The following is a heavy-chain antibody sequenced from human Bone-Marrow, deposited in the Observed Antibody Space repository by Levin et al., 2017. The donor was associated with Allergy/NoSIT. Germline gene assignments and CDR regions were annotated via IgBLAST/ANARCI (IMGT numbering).Heavy chain of an antibody. D-gene: IGHD3-22*01. CDR2: MNPNSGNT. CDR3: ARGNHYYDTRGLSYDV. J-gene: IGHJ6*02. Sequence: GESLKISCKASGYTFTSYDINWVRQATGQGLEWMGWMNPNSGNTGYAQKFQGRVTMTRNTSISTAYMELSSLRSEDTAVYYCARGNHYYDTRGLSYDVWGQGTTVTVSS. V-gene: IGHV1-8*01. CDR1: GYTFTSYD.